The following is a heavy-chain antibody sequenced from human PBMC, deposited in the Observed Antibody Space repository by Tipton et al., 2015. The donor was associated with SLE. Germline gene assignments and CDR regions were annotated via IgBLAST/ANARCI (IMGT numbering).Heavy chain of an antibody. CDR3: AKASPGYSASWWGFDY. V-gene: IGHV3-33*06. D-gene: IGHD6-13*01. Sequence: RSLRLSCAPSGFTFSSFGMSWVRQVPGKGLEWVAVIWYDGSNKHYADSVKGRFTISRDNSKNILYLQMNSLRAEDTAVYYCAKASPGYSASWWGFDYWGQGTLVTVSP. CDR1: GFTFSSFG. CDR2: IWYDGSNK. J-gene: IGHJ4*02.